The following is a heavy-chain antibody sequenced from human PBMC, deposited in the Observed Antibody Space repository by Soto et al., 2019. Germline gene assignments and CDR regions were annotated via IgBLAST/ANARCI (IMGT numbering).Heavy chain of an antibody. V-gene: IGHV1-8*01. CDR1: GYTFTSCY. CDR3: ARSPPHYYYSGMDV. Sequence: ASVEVSFKASGYTFTSCYIYGVRQGTGRGVEGMGWMNTSTGNNGYAQKFKGRVTMTRNTSISTAYMELSSLRSEDTAVYSCARSPPHYYYSGMDVWGQGTTVTVSS. J-gene: IGHJ6*02. CDR2: MNTSTGNN.